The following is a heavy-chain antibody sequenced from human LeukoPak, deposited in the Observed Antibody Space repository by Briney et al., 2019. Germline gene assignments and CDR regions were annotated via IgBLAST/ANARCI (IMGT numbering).Heavy chain of an antibody. CDR1: GGSISSYY. J-gene: IGHJ3*02. D-gene: IGHD4-23*01. CDR3: ARDLPAVVRGRAFDI. CDR2: IYYSGST. Sequence: SETLSLTCTVSGGSISSYYWSWIRQPPGKGLEWIGYIYYSGSTNYNPSLKSRVTISVDTSKNQFPLKLSSVTAADTAVYYCARDLPAVVRGRAFDIWGQGTMVTVSS. V-gene: IGHV4-59*01.